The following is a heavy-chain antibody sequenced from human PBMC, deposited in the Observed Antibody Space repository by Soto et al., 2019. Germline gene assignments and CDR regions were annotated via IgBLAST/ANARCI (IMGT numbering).Heavy chain of an antibody. CDR1: GFTFRSYA. CDR2: ISGSGGST. V-gene: IGHV3-23*01. J-gene: IGHJ4*02. Sequence: GGSLRLSCAASGFTFRSYAMSWVRQAPGKGLEWVSGISGSGGSTYYADSVKGRFTISRDNSKNTLYLQMNSLRAEDTAVYYCAKGGWTGGYFDYWGQGALVTVSS. D-gene: IGHD6-19*01. CDR3: AKGGWTGGYFDY.